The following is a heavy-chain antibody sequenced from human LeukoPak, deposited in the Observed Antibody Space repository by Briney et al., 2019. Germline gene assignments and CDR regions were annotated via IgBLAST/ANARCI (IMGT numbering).Heavy chain of an antibody. V-gene: IGHV4-4*07. CDR1: GGSISSYY. Sequence: SETLSLTCTVSGGSISSYYWSWIRQPAGKGLEWIGRIYTSGSTNYNPSLKSRVTMSVDTSKNQFSLKLSSVTAADTAVYYCARDHIVVVPAALDLGGDNWFDPWGQGTLVTVSS. J-gene: IGHJ5*02. D-gene: IGHD2-2*01. CDR2: IYTSGST. CDR3: ARDHIVVVPAALDLGGDNWFDP.